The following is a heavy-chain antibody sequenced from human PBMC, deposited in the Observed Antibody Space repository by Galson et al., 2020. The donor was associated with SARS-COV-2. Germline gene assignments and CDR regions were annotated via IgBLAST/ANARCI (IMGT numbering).Heavy chain of an antibody. CDR2: IYYSGST. V-gene: IGHV4-30-4*01. Sequence: TLSLTCTVSGGSISSGDYYWSWIRQPPGKGLEWIGYIYYSGSTYYNPSLKSRVTISVDTSKNQFSLKLSSVTAADTAVYYCARETRMVRGVSNFHYGMDVWGQGTTVTVSS. J-gene: IGHJ6*02. CDR3: ARETRMVRGVSNFHYGMDV. CDR1: GGSISSGDYY. D-gene: IGHD3-10*01.